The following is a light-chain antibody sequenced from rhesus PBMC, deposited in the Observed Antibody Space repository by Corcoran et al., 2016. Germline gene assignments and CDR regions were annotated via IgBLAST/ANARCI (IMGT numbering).Light chain of an antibody. CDR3: QQPPTNPLT. V-gene: IGKV1-18*01. CDR1: QGIRNW. Sequence: DIQMIQFPSSLSAFVGDRVTITCQASQGIRNWLAWYQQKTGKAPKLLIYTASSLRSGVPSRFSGSGSGTEFTLTTRTLPPEDFAPYSCQQPPTNPLTFGGETKVEIK. J-gene: IGKJ4*01. CDR2: TAS.